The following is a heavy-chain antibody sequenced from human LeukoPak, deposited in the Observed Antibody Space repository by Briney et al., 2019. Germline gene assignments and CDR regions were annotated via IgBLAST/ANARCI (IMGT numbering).Heavy chain of an antibody. CDR2: INDSGST. Sequence: SETLSLTCAVYGGSFSDYYRSWLRQPPGKGLEWIGEINDSGSTYYNPSLRSRVTMSIDTSKNQFSLKLTSVTAADTAVYYCARAYYYCMDVWGKGTTVTVSS. CDR1: GGSFSDYY. CDR3: ARAYYYCMDV. J-gene: IGHJ6*03. V-gene: IGHV4-34*01.